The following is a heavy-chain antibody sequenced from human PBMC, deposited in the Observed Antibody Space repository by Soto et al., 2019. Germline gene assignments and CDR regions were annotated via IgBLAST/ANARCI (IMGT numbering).Heavy chain of an antibody. Sequence: SETLSLTCAVSGGSISSGGYSWSWIRQPPGKGLEWIGYIYHSGSTYYNPSLKSRVTISVDRSKNQFSLKLSSVTAADTAVYYCAREFSSGWFPSLYYYGMDVWGQGTTVTVSS. D-gene: IGHD6-19*01. V-gene: IGHV4-30-2*01. CDR1: GGSISSGGYS. CDR2: IYHSGST. J-gene: IGHJ6*02. CDR3: AREFSSGWFPSLYYYGMDV.